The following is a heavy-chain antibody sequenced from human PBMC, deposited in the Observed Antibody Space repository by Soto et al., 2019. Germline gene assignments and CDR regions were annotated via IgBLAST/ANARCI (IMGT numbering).Heavy chain of an antibody. D-gene: IGHD1-26*01. CDR3: ARGGSYWRRGGADAFDI. CDR1: GFTFSSYS. CDR2: ISSSSSTI. V-gene: IGHV3-48*01. J-gene: IGHJ3*02. Sequence: GGSLRLSCAASGFTFSSYSMNWVRQAPGKGLEWVSYISSSSSTIYYADSVKGRFTISRDNAKNSLYLQMNSLRAEDTAVYYCARGGSYWRRGGADAFDIWGQGTMVTVS.